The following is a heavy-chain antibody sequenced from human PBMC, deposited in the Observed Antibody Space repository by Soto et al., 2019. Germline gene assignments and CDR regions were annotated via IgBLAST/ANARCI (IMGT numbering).Heavy chain of an antibody. V-gene: IGHV3-23*01. D-gene: IGHD2-21*02. CDR3: AKDWTGGHIVVVTATP. CDR2: ISGSGRNT. Sequence: PVGSLRLSCAASGFTFRSYSRGWVRRAAGKGLEGVSTISGSGRNTYYADSVKGRVTISRDTSKHMLDLQMNSLRAEDTAVYYCAKDWTGGHIVVVTATPRGQGTLVTVSS. J-gene: IGHJ5*02. CDR1: GFTFRSYS.